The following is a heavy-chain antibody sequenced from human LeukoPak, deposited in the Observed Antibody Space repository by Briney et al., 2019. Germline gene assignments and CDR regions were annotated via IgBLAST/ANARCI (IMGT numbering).Heavy chain of an antibody. J-gene: IGHJ5*02. V-gene: IGHV1-2*06. CDR3: ARAPGVRGVTGKYNWFDP. CDR1: GYTFTGYY. D-gene: IGHD3-10*01. CDR2: INPNSGGT. Sequence: GASVKVSCKASGYTFTGYYMHWVRQAPGRGLEWMGRINPNSGGTNYAQKFQGRVTMTRDTSISTAYMELSRLRSDDTAVYYCARAPGVRGVTGKYNWFDPWGQGTLVTVSP.